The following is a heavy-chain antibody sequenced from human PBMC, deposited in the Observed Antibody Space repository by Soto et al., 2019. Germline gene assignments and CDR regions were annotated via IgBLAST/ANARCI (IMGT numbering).Heavy chain of an antibody. Sequence: PSETLSLTCAVYGGSFSGYYWSWIRQPPGKGLEWIGEINHSGSTNYNQSLKSRVTISVDTSKNQFSLKLSSVTAADTAVYYCARATSGCSGGSCYDVYDYWGQGTLVTVSS. J-gene: IGHJ4*02. CDR3: ARATSGCSGGSCYDVYDY. CDR1: GGSFSGYY. V-gene: IGHV4-34*01. D-gene: IGHD2-15*01. CDR2: INHSGST.